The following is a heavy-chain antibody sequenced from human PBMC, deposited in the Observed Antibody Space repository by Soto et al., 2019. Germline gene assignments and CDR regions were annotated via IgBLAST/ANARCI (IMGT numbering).Heavy chain of an antibody. Sequence: ASVKVSCKASGYTFTSYDINWVRQATGQGLEWMGWMNPNSGNTGYAQKFQGRVTMTRNTSISTAYMELSSLRSEDTAVYYCARGRGGYIVGTGYYCYMDVWGKGTKDTVSS. J-gene: IGHJ6*03. D-gene: IGHD1-7*01. CDR2: MNPNSGNT. V-gene: IGHV1-8*01. CDR3: ARGRGGYIVGTGYYCYMDV. CDR1: GYTFTSYD.